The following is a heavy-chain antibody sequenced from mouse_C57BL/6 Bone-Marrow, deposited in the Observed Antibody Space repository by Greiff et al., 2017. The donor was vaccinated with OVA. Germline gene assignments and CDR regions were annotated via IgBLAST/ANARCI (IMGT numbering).Heavy chain of an antibody. CDR3: ARDDYDETWFAY. D-gene: IGHD2-4*01. Sequence: QVQLQQSGAELVMPGASVKLSCKASGYTFTSYWMHWVKQRPGQGLEWIGEIDPSDSYTNYNQKFKGKSTLTVDKSSSTAYMQLSSLTSEDSAVYYCARDDYDETWFAYWGQGTLVTVSA. CDR2: IDPSDSYT. V-gene: IGHV1-69*01. CDR1: GYTFTSYW. J-gene: IGHJ3*01.